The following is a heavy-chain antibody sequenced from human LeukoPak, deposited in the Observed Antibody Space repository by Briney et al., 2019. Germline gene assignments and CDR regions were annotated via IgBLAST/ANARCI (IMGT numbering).Heavy chain of an antibody. CDR1: GASISSGDYY. J-gene: IGHJ4*02. CDR3: ARGPNYVWGSYRYFDY. Sequence: PSETLSLTCTVSGASISSGDYYWSWIRQPPGKGLEWIGYIYYSGTTNYNPSLKTRVTISVDTSKNQFSLKLSSVTAADTAVYYCARGPNYVWGSYRYFDYWGQGILVTVS. V-gene: IGHV4-30-4*01. D-gene: IGHD3-16*02. CDR2: IYYSGTT.